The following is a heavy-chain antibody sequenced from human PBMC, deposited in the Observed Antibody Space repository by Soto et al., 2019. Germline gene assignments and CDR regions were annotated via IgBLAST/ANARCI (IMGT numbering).Heavy chain of an antibody. CDR1: GGSISSSNW. J-gene: IGHJ6*02. D-gene: IGHD4-17*01. V-gene: IGHV4-4*02. Sequence: SETLSLTCAVSGGSISSSNWWSWVRQPPGKGLEWIGEIYHSGITNYNPSLKSRVTISVDKSKNQFSLKLSSVTAADTAVYYCARYTVTIDYYYGMDVWGQGTTVTVSS. CDR3: ARYTVTIDYYYGMDV. CDR2: IYHSGIT.